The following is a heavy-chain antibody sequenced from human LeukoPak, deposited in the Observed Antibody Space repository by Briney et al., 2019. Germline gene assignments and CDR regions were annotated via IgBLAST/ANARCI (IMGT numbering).Heavy chain of an antibody. CDR1: GLTFSSYS. CDR2: ISSSSSYT. CDR3: ARYDGSDGSCKYNY. J-gene: IGHJ4*02. V-gene: IGHV3-21*01. D-gene: IGHD2-15*01. Sequence: GGSPRLSCAASGLTFSSYSMNWVRQTPGKGLEWVSSISSSSSYTYYADSVKGRFTISRDNANNSLYLQMNSLRAEDTAAYYCARYDGSDGSCKYNYWGQGTLVTVSS.